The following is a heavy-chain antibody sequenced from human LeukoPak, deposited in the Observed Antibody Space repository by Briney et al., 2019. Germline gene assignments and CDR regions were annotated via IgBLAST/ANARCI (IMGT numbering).Heavy chain of an antibody. J-gene: IGHJ3*02. CDR3: ARCITTLQDAFDI. D-gene: IGHD3-10*01. CDR1: GYSFTSYW. V-gene: IGHV5-51*01. Sequence: GESLKISCKGSGYSFTSYWIGWVRQMPGKGLEWMGIVYPGDSDTRYSPSFQGQVTISADKSISTAYLQWSSLKASDTAMYYCARCITTLQDAFDIWGQGTMVTLSS. CDR2: VYPGDSDT.